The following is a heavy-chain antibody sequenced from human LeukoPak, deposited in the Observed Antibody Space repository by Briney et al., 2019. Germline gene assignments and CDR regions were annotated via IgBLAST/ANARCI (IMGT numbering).Heavy chain of an antibody. Sequence: PGRSLRLSCAASGFIFNDHAMHWVRQAPGKGLEWVSGINGNGGGTAYADSVKGRFTISRDNSKNTLYLQMSSLRAEDTALYYCAKVAYNWINYGPLDYWGQGTLVTVSS. CDR3: AKVAYNWINYGPLDY. CDR1: GFIFNDHA. V-gene: IGHV3-9*01. CDR2: INGNGGGT. D-gene: IGHD1/OR15-1a*01. J-gene: IGHJ4*02.